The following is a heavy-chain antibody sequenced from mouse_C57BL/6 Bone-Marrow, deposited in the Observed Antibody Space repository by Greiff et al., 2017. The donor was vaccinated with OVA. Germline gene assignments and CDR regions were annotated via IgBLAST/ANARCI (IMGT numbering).Heavy chain of an antibody. CDR3: ARTTTAQYYFDY. D-gene: IGHD1-2*01. CDR2: ISYSGST. CDR1: GYSITSDY. V-gene: IGHV3-8*01. J-gene: IGHJ2*01. Sequence: EVHLVESGPGLAKPSQTLSLTCSVTGYSITSDYWNWIRKFPGNKLEYMGYISYSGSTYYNPSLKSRISITRDTSKNQYYLQLNTVTTENTATYYCARTTTAQYYFDYWGQGTTLTVSS.